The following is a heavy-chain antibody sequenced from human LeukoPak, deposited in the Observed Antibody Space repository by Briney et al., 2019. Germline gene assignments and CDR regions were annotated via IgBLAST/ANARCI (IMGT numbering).Heavy chain of an antibody. CDR1: GGTFSSYA. CDR3: ARVGIAAAGTLDY. D-gene: IGHD6-13*01. J-gene: IGHJ4*02. V-gene: IGHV1-69*05. Sequence: SVKVSCKASGGTFSSYAISRVRQAPGQGLEWMGGIIPIFGTANYAQKFQGRVTITTDESTSTAYMELSSLRSEDTAVYYCARVGIAAAGTLDYWGQGTLVTVSS. CDR2: IIPIFGTA.